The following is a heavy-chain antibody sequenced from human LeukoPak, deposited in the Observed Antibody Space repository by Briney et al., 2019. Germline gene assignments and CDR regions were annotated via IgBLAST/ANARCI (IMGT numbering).Heavy chain of an antibody. CDR2: IIPIFGTA. V-gene: IGHV1-69*13. CDR1: GGTFSSYA. J-gene: IGHJ5*02. CDR3: ARERPLVGWFDP. Sequence: SVKVSCKASGGTFSSYAISWVRQAPGQGLEWMGGIIPIFGTANYAQKFQGRVTITADESTSTAYMELSSLRSEDTAVYYCARERPLVGWFDPWGQGTLVTVSS. D-gene: IGHD1-26*01.